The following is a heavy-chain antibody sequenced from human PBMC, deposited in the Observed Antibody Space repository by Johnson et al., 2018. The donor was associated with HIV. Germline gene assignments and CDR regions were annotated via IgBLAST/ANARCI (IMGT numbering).Heavy chain of an antibody. CDR1: GFTFSSYA. CDR2: IRYDGGNK. Sequence: QVQLVESGGGVVQPGRSLRLSCAASGFTFSSYAMHWVRQAPGKGLEWVAFIRYDGGNKYYADSVKGRFTISRDNSKNTLCLQMNSLRAEDTAMYYCALSTSWSIAFDIWGQGTMVTVSS. CDR3: ALSTSWSIAFDI. D-gene: IGHD6-13*01. V-gene: IGHV3-30*02. J-gene: IGHJ3*02.